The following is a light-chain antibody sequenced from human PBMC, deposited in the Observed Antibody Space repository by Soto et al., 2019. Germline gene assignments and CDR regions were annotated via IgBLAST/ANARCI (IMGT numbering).Light chain of an antibody. J-gene: IGKJ1*01. Sequence: ILLTQSPATLSXSPGERSTXXCRASQSVSRYLAWYQQKPGQAPRLLIYDASNRATGIPARFSGSGSGTDFTLTISSLEPEDFAVYYCQQRSSWPWTFGQGTKVDIK. CDR2: DAS. CDR1: QSVSRY. CDR3: QQRSSWPWT. V-gene: IGKV3-11*01.